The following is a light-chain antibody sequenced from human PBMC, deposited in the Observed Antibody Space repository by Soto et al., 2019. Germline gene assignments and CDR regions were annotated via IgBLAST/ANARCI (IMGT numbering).Light chain of an antibody. CDR1: QSVSSY. Sequence: EIVLTQSPATLSLSPGERATLSCRASQSVSSYLAWYQQKPGKAPRLLIYDASNRATGIPARFSGSGSGTDFTLTISSLEPEDFAVYYCHQRSNWPATFGQGTKV. CDR2: DAS. J-gene: IGKJ1*01. V-gene: IGKV3-11*01. CDR3: HQRSNWPAT.